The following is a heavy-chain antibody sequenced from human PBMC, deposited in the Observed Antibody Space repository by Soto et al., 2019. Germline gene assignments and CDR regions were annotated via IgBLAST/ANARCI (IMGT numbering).Heavy chain of an antibody. J-gene: IGHJ6*03. Sequence: ASVKVSCKASGYTFTSYGISWVRQAPGQGLEWMGWISAYNGNTNYAQKLQGRVTMTTDTSTSTAYMELRSLRSDDTAVYYCARDGSITIFGVVIGPHYYYYYMDVWGKGTTVTVSS. CDR2: ISAYNGNT. CDR1: GYTFTSYG. V-gene: IGHV1-18*01. D-gene: IGHD3-3*01. CDR3: ARDGSITIFGVVIGPHYYYYYMDV.